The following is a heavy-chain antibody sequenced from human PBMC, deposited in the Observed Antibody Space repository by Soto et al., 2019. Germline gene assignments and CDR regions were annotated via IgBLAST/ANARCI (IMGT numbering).Heavy chain of an antibody. J-gene: IGHJ4*02. CDR2: IYYSGST. CDR3: ARRTVNIRTFYSGLKTHCFDY. V-gene: IGHV4-39*01. Sequence: SETLSLTCAVSGDSMSSSDYYWGWIRQPPGKGPEWIGSIYYSGSTYYNPSLQSRVAISVDTSKNQFSLKLKSVTAADTAIYYCARRTVNIRTFYSGLKTHCFDYWGQGAPVT. CDR1: GDSMSSSDYY. D-gene: IGHD6-19*01.